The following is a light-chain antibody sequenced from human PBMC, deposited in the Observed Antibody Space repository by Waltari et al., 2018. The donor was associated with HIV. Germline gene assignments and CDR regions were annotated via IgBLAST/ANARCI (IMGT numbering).Light chain of an antibody. CDR2: WAS. Sequence: DIVMTQSPDSLAESLGERATIDCKSSQSLLSSSNDKNYLAWYQQKQGQPPRLLLFWASTRESGVPERFTGSGSGTYFTRTISSLQAEDVSVYYCQQYYTTPPTFGGGTKVEIK. CDR3: QQYYTTPPT. J-gene: IGKJ4*02. CDR1: QSLLSSSNDKNY. V-gene: IGKV4-1*01.